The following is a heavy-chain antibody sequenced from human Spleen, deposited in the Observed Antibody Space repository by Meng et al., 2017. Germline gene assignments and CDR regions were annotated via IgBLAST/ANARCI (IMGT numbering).Heavy chain of an antibody. J-gene: IGHJ4*02. CDR1: GGSISSSNW. CDR2: IYPSGST. Sequence: QVPLQAWGPGLVKPSGTRSLTCAVSGGSISSSNWWTWVRLPPGKGLEWIGEIYPSGSTNYNPSLKSRVTISVDKSKNQFSLKLSSVTAADTAVYYCAKVHSNSPYFDYWGQGTLVTVSS. CDR3: AKVHSNSPYFDY. V-gene: IGHV4-4*02. D-gene: IGHD6-6*01.